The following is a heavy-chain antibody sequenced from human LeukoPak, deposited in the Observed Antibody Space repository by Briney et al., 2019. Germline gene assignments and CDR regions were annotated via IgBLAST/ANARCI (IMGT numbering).Heavy chain of an antibody. Sequence: ASVKVSCKASGYTFTSYYMHWVRQAPGQGLEWMGIINPSGGITSYAQKFQGRVTMTRDMSTSTVYMELSSLRSEDTAVYYCARADYRTAMVQNWFDPWGQGTLVTVSS. CDR2: INPSGGIT. J-gene: IGHJ5*02. D-gene: IGHD5-18*01. V-gene: IGHV1-46*01. CDR3: ARADYRTAMVQNWFDP. CDR1: GYTFTSYY.